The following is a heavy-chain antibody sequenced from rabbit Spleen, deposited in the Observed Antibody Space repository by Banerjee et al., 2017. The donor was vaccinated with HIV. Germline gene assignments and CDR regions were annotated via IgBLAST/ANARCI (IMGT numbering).Heavy chain of an antibody. D-gene: IGHD7-1*01. CDR1: EFSFSSSYY. Sequence: QSLEESGGDLVKPGASLTLTCTASEFSFSSSYYMCWVRQAPGKGLECIACIYAGSSGSTYYANWAKGRFTISKASSTTVTLQMTSLTVADTATYFCARDTGTSFSSYGMDLWGPGTLVTVS. CDR2: IYAGSSGST. V-gene: IGHV1S40*01. CDR3: ARDTGTSFSSYGMDL. J-gene: IGHJ6*01.